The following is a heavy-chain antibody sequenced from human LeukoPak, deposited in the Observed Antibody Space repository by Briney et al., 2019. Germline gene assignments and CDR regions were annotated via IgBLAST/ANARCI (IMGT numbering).Heavy chain of an antibody. CDR3: ARDPDGDYDFDY. CDR2: INSNGAVI. J-gene: IGHJ4*02. CDR1: GFPFSSYW. D-gene: IGHD4-17*01. Sequence: GGSLRLSCVASGFPFSSYWMTWVRRAPGKGLEWLSHINSNGAVISYADSVKGRFTISRDTAKSSLYLQMNSLKIEDTAIYFCARDPDGDYDFDYWGQGTLVTVSS. V-gene: IGHV3-48*01.